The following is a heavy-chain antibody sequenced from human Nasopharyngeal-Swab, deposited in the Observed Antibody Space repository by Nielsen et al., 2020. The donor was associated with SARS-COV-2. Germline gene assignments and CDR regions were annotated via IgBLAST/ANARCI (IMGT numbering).Heavy chain of an antibody. J-gene: IGHJ6*02. V-gene: IGHV4-4*02. Sequence: WIPQPPGKGLEWIGEIYHSGSTNYNPSLKSRVTISVDKSKSQFSLKLSSVTAADTAVYYCARDLNDCGGDCGGYDYYYYGMDVWGQGTTVTVSS. CDR3: ARDLNDCGGDCGGYDYYYYGMDV. D-gene: IGHD2-21*02. CDR2: IYHSGST.